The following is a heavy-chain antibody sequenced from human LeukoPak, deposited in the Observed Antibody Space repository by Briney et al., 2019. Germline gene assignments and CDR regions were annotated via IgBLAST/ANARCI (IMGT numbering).Heavy chain of an antibody. V-gene: IGHV3-7*01. CDR3: ARDPVQYCGGDCYYDY. CDR2: IKQDGSEK. J-gene: IGHJ4*02. CDR1: GFTFSSYW. D-gene: IGHD2-21*01. Sequence: PGGSLRLSCAASGFTFSSYWMSWVRQAPGKGLEWVANIKQDGSEKYYVDSVKGRFTISRDNAKNSLHLQMNSLRAEDTAVYYCARDPVQYCGGDCYYDYWGQGTLVTVSS.